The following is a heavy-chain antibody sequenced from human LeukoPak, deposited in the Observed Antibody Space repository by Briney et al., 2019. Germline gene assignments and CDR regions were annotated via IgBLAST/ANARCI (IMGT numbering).Heavy chain of an antibody. D-gene: IGHD2-2*02. J-gene: IGHJ4*02. CDR3: AKDPNPREYQLLYGY. Sequence: GGSLRLSCAASGFTFSSYAMSWARQAPGKGLEWVSGISGSGGSTYYADSVKGRFTISRDNSKNTLYLQMDSLRVEDTAVYYCAKDPNPREYQLLYGYWGQGTLVTVSS. CDR2: ISGSGGST. CDR1: GFTFSSYA. V-gene: IGHV3-23*01.